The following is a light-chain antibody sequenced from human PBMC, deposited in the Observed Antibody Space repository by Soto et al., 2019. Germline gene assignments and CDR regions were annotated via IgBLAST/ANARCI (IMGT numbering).Light chain of an antibody. J-gene: IGKJ2*01. CDR3: QQYQTWPFP. CDR1: QHVSSH. CDR2: AAS. Sequence: ERVMTQSPATLSVSPGEGATLSCRANQHVSSHIAWYQHKPGQAPRLLIHAASTRAPGVPDRFGGSGSGTEFTLTISSLQSEDFAVYYCQQYQTWPFPFGQGTKLEIK. V-gene: IGKV3-15*01.